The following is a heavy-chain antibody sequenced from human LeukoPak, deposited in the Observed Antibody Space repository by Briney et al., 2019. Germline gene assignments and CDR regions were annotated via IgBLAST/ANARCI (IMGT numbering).Heavy chain of an antibody. J-gene: IGHJ5*02. D-gene: IGHD1-20*01. Sequence: SETLSLTCTVSGGSISSSSYYWGWIRQPPVKGLEWILSSYYSGSTYYNPSLKSRVTITVDTTKNEFDLNVNSVNAAATAGDYCARRYNWKARGLYNWFDPWGQGTLVTVSS. V-gene: IGHV4-39*01. CDR3: ARRYNWKARGLYNWFDP. CDR1: GGSISSSSYY. CDR2: SYYSGST.